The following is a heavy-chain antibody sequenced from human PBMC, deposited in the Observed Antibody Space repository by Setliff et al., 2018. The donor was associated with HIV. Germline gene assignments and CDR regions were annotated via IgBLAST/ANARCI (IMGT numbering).Heavy chain of an antibody. V-gene: IGHV3-30*07. J-gene: IGHJ2*01. D-gene: IGHD5-18*01. Sequence: SLRLSCAASGFAFRNYIFHWVRQAPGKGLEWVAIISSDGSDKNYADSVKGRFTISRDNAKNTLFLQVNSLRAEDTAVYYCARDVKGYIYGSTYWYFDLWGRGTLVTVSS. CDR3: ARDVKGYIYGSTYWYFDL. CDR1: GFAFRNYI. CDR2: ISSDGSDK.